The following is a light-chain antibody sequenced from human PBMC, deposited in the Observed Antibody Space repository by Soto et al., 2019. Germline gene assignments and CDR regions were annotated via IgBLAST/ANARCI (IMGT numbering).Light chain of an antibody. J-gene: IGKJ3*01. V-gene: IGKV1-39*01. CDR1: QSISSY. Sequence: DIQMPQSPSSLSASVGDRVTITCRASQSISSYLNWYQQKPGKAPKLLIYAASSLQSGVPSRFSGSGSGTDVTLTISSLQPEDFATYYCQQSYSTPLFTFGPGTKVDIK. CDR2: AAS. CDR3: QQSYSTPLFT.